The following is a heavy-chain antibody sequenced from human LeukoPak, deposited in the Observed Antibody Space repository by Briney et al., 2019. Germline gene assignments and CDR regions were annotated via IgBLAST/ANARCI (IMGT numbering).Heavy chain of an antibody. Sequence: VASVKVSCKASGYTFTSYGISWVRQAPGQGLEWMGWISAYNGNTNYAQKLQGRVTMTTDTSTSTAYMELRSLRSDDTAVYYCARGVVVPAAMHYYYYMDVWGKGTTVTISS. CDR3: ARGVVVPAAMHYYYYMDV. V-gene: IGHV1-18*01. CDR2: ISAYNGNT. J-gene: IGHJ6*03. CDR1: GYTFTSYG. D-gene: IGHD2-2*01.